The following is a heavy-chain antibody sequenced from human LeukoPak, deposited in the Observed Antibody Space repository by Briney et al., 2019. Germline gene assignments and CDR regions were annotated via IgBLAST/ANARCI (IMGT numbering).Heavy chain of an antibody. CDR1: GGSISGYY. V-gene: IGHV4-4*07. D-gene: IGHD2-21*01. J-gene: IGHJ4*02. CDR3: ARGTSCGSKCFFDY. Sequence: PSETLSLTCKVSGGSISGYYWSWIRQPAGKGLEWIGCLDSSGSTNYNSSLKSRVTMSIDRSQFSLRLTSVTAADTAIYYCARGTSCGSKCFFDYWGQGILVTVSS. CDR2: LDSSGST.